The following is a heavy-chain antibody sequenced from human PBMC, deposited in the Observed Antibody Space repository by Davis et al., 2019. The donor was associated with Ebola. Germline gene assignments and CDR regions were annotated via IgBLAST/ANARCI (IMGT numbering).Heavy chain of an antibody. V-gene: IGHV3-7*03. CDR1: GFTSSGYW. CDR2: ISRDGGEE. J-gene: IGHJ4*02. Sequence: PGGSLRLSCAASGFTSSGYWMTWVRQAPGEGLEWVASISRDGGEEHYVDSVRGRFIVSRDNSRNSLYLQMNSLRAEDTAVYYCGRVHDRRPFDYWGQGNLVTVSS. CDR3: GRVHDRRPFDY.